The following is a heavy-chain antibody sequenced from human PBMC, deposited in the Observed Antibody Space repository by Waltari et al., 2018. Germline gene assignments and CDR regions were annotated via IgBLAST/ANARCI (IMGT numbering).Heavy chain of an antibody. Sequence: EVQLVESGGGLIQPGGSLRLSCAASGFTVSSNYMSWVRQAPGKGLEWVSVIYSCGTIYCAYSVKGRVTSSRDNAKNSLYLQMNSLRAEDTAVYYCARDGDSSQTTDYWGQGTLVTVSS. D-gene: IGHD6-13*01. V-gene: IGHV3-66*03. J-gene: IGHJ4*02. CDR3: ARDGDSSQTTDY. CDR2: IYSCGTI. CDR1: GFTVSSNY.